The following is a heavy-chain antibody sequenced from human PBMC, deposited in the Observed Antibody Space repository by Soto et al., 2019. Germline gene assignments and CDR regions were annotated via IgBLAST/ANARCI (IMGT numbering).Heavy chain of an antibody. D-gene: IGHD6-13*01. J-gene: IGHJ5*02. CDR1: GGNFTSYA. CDR2: IVPLFGTT. V-gene: IGHV1-69*13. Sequence: GASVKVSCKASGGNFTSYAISWVRQAPGQGLEFMGGIVPLFGTTNYAHKFRGRVTVTADESTSTVHMEMSSLRSEDTAVYYCAKASGRSWYNWFDPWGQGTLVTVSS. CDR3: AKASGRSWYNWFDP.